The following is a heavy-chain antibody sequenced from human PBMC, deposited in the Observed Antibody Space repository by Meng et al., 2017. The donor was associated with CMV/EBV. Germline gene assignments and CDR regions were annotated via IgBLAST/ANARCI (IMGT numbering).Heavy chain of an antibody. Sequence: ASVKVSCKASGYTFTGYYMHWARQAPGQGLEWMGWINPNSGGTNYAQKFQGRVTMTRDTSISTAYMELSRLRSDDTAVYYCARDWVVPAALDYWGQGTLVTVSS. CDR3: ARDWVVPAALDY. J-gene: IGHJ4*01. D-gene: IGHD2-2*01. V-gene: IGHV1-2*02. CDR1: GYTFTGYY. CDR2: INPNSGGT.